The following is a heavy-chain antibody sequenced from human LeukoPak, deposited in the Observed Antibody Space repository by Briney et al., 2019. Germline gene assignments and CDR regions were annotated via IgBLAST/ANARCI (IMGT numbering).Heavy chain of an antibody. CDR1: GFTFNSYA. Sequence: PGGSLRLSCAVSGFTFNSYAMHWVRQAAGKGLEWVAIISYAGSNKFYADSVKGRFAISRDNSKNTLYLQMDSLRAEDTAVYYCAKTKVGTGLDALDIWGQGTMVTVSS. V-gene: IGHV3-30-3*02. CDR3: AKTKVGTGLDALDI. J-gene: IGHJ3*02. CDR2: ISYAGSNK. D-gene: IGHD2-21*02.